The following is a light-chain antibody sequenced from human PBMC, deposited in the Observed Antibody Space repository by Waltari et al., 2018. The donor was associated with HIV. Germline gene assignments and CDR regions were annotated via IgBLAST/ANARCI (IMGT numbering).Light chain of an antibody. Sequence: SYELTQPPSVSVSPGQTARITCSGDALPKKYAYWYQRKSGQAPVRVMYGDSKRPSGIPERFSGSRSGTIATLTISGAQVEDEADYYCYSTDSSGNHWVFGGGTKLTVL. CDR2: GDS. V-gene: IGLV3-10*01. CDR3: YSTDSSGNHWV. J-gene: IGLJ3*02. CDR1: ALPKKY.